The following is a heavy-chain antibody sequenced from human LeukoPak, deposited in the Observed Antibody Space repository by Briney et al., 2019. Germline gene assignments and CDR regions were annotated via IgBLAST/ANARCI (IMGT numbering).Heavy chain of an antibody. CDR2: ITTDGSGT. Sequence: GGSLRLSCADSGFTFGRYWMHWVRQAPGKGLVWVSHITTDGSGTSYADSVKGRFTISRDNAKNSLYLQMNSLRAVDTAVYYCAPSAMAATGNWGQGTLVTVSS. CDR1: GFTFGRYW. CDR3: APSAMAATGN. J-gene: IGHJ4*02. D-gene: IGHD6-13*01. V-gene: IGHV3-74*01.